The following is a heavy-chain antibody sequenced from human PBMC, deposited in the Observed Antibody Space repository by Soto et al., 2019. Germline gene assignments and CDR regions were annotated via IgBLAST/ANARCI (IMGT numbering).Heavy chain of an antibody. V-gene: IGHV3-15*07. J-gene: IGHJ6*02. CDR3: PTDGCVLMVYALDV. CDR1: GFTFSNAW. Sequence: EVQLVESGGGLVKPGGSLRLSCAASGFTFSNAWMNWVRQAPGKGLEWVGRIKSKTDGGTTDYAAPGKGRCTISRDDSKDPLHLQMTRLNTEDTDVYYCPTDGCVLMVYALDVWGQGTTVTVSS. CDR2: IKSKTDGGTT. D-gene: IGHD2-8*01.